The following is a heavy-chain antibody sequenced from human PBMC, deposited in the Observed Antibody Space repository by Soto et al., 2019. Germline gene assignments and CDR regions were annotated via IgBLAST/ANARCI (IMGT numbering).Heavy chain of an antibody. J-gene: IGHJ4*02. CDR1: GYTLTELS. CDR3: ATGFCGGECFRFDY. CDR2: FDPEDGET. V-gene: IGHV1-24*01. Sequence: ASVKVSCKVSGYTLTELSMHWVRQAPGKGLEWMGYFDPEDGETTYAQKFQGRVTMTKDTSTDTAYMELSSLRSEDTAVYYCATGFCGGECFRFDYWGQGTLVTVYS. D-gene: IGHD2-21*01.